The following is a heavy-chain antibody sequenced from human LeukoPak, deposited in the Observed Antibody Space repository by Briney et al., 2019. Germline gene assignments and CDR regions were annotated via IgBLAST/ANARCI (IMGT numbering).Heavy chain of an antibody. V-gene: IGHV4-59*01. CDR1: SGSISSYY. CDR3: ARGEMATIEDAFDI. Sequence: SETLSLTCTVSSGSISSYYWSWIRQPPGKGLEWIGYIRYSGSTNYNPSLKSRVTISVDTSKNQFSLKLSSVTAADTAVYYCARGEMATIEDAFDIWGQGTMVTVSS. CDR2: IRYSGST. J-gene: IGHJ3*02. D-gene: IGHD5-24*01.